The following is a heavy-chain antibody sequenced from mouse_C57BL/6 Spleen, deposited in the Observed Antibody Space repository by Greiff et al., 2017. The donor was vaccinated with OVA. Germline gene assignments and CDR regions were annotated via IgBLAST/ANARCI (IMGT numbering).Heavy chain of an antibody. CDR2: ISGGGGNT. D-gene: IGHD1-1*01. CDR1: GFTFSSYT. Sequence: EVMLVESGGGLVKPGGSLKLSCAASGFTFSSYTMSWVRQTPEKRLEWVATISGGGGNTYYPDSVKGRFTISRDNAKKAQYLLMCSLRSEDTALYYCARGITTGVDYYAMDYWGQGTSVTVSA. J-gene: IGHJ4*01. V-gene: IGHV5-9*01. CDR3: ARGITTGVDYYAMDY.